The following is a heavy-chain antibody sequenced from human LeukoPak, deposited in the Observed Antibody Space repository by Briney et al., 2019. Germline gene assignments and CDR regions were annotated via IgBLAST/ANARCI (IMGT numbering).Heavy chain of an antibody. CDR3: AKDANYFDSGSYLIPFDF. J-gene: IGHJ4*02. CDR2: ISGNGVGT. D-gene: IGHD3-22*01. Sequence: PGGSLRLSCAASGFTYSNYAMSWVRQAPGKGLEWVASISGNGVGTYYADSVKGRFNISRDNSKNTLYLQMNSLRTEDTAVYHCAKDANYFDSGSYLIPFDFWGQGTLVTVSS. V-gene: IGHV3-23*01. CDR1: GFTYSNYA.